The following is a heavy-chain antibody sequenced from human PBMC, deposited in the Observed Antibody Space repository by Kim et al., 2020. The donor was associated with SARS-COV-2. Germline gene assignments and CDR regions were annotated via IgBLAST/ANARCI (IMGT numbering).Heavy chain of an antibody. CDR1: GGSVRSTSYY. Sequence: SETLSLTCSVSGGSVRSTSYYWGWIRQPPGRGLEWIGSMYFGGRANYNPSLKSRVTISIDTSKNQFSLILDSVTAADTAVFHCVRHPRAAAIDSWGQGTLVTVSS. V-gene: IGHV4-39*01. J-gene: IGHJ5*01. CDR2: MYFGGRA. CDR3: VRHPRAAAIDS. D-gene: IGHD6-25*01.